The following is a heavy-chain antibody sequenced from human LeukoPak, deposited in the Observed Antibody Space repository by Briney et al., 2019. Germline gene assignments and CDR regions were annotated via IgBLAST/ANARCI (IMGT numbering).Heavy chain of an antibody. D-gene: IGHD3-10*01. J-gene: IGHJ3*02. Sequence: PGGSLRLSCAASGFTFSSYGMHWVRQAPGKGLEWVAVISNDGSNKYYADAVKGRFTISRDNAKNTLYLQMNSLRAEDTAMYYCARVSGSRNYYFGAFDIWGQGTMVTVSS. CDR1: GFTFSSYG. V-gene: IGHV3-30*03. CDR2: ISNDGSNK. CDR3: ARVSGSRNYYFGAFDI.